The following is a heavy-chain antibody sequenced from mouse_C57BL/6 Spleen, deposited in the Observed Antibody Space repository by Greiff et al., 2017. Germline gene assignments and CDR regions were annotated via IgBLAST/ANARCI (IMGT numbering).Heavy chain of an antibody. CDR2: IYPRDGST. CDR3: ARSARSALLRPWFAY. Sequence: VKLMESDAELVKPGASVKISCKVSGYTFTDHTIHWMKQRPEQGLEWIGYIYPRDGSTKYNEKFKGKATLTADKSSSTAYMQLNSLTSEDSAVXFCARSARSALLRPWFAYWGQGTLVTVSA. CDR1: GYTFTDHT. V-gene: IGHV1-78*01. J-gene: IGHJ3*01. D-gene: IGHD1-2*01.